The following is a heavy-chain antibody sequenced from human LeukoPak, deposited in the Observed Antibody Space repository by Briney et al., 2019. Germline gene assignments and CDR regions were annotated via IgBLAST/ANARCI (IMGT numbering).Heavy chain of an antibody. D-gene: IGHD2-8*01. CDR2: IYYSGST. Sequence: PSETLSLTCTVSGGSISSGGYYWSWIRQHPGKGLEWIGYIYYSGSTYYNPSLKSRVTISLDTSNNQFSLKLSSVTAADTAVYYCARRLNGGYYYNMDVWGQGTTVTVSS. V-gene: IGHV4-31*03. J-gene: IGHJ6*02. CDR3: ARRLNGGYYYNMDV. CDR1: GGSISSGGYY.